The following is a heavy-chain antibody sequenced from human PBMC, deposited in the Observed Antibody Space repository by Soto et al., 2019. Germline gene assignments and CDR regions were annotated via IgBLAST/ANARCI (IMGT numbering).Heavy chain of an antibody. CDR2: ISVSGGRT. CDR1: GFTFSSYA. Sequence: PGESLKISCAASGFTFSSYAMSWVRQAPGKGLEWVSAISVSGGRTNYADSVRGRFIISRDNSKNTLYLQMNSLRAEDTAVYYCAKDPPTIAYWYFDLWGRGTLVTVSS. V-gene: IGHV3-23*01. D-gene: IGHD3-9*01. CDR3: AKDPPTIAYWYFDL. J-gene: IGHJ2*01.